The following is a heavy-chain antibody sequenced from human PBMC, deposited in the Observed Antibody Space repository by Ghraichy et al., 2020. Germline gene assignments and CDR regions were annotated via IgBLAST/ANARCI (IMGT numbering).Heavy chain of an antibody. CDR3: ARDGERGPFDY. D-gene: IGHD2-21*01. J-gene: IGHJ4*02. V-gene: IGHV3-48*01. Sequence: GGSLRLSCAASGFTFSSYSMNWVRQAPGKGLEWVSYISSSSSTIYYADSVKGRFTISRDNAKNSLYLQMNSLRAEDTAVYYCARDGERGPFDYWGQGTLVTVSS. CDR2: ISSSSSTI. CDR1: GFTFSSYS.